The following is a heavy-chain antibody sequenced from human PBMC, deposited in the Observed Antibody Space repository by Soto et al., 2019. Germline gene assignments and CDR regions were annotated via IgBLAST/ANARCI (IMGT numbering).Heavy chain of an antibody. CDR2: ISWNSGSI. J-gene: IGHJ2*01. CDR3: ALSGTVTTHWYFDL. D-gene: IGHD4-17*01. Sequence: EVQLVESGGGLVQPGRSLRLSCAASGFTFDDYAMHWVRQTPGKGLEWVSGISWNSGSIGYEDSVKGRFTISRDNAKNSLYLQMNSLRAEDTALYYCALSGTVTTHWYFDLWGHGTLVTVSS. CDR1: GFTFDDYA. V-gene: IGHV3-9*01.